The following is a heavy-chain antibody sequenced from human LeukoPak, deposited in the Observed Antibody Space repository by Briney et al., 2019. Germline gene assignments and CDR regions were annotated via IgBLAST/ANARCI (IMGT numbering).Heavy chain of an antibody. CDR2: ISSSGSTI. CDR1: GFTFSSYE. J-gene: IGHJ6*03. V-gene: IGHV3-48*03. Sequence: PGGSLRLSCAASGFTFSSYEMNWVRQAPGKGLEWVSYISSSGSTIYYADSVRGRFTISRDNAKNSLYLQMNSLRAEDTAVYYCARSRGSITARPDYYYYYMDVWGKGTTVTVAS. CDR3: ARSRGSITARPDYYYYYMDV. D-gene: IGHD6-6*01.